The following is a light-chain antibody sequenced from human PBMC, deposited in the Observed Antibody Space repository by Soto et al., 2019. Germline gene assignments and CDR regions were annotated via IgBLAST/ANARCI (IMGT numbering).Light chain of an antibody. V-gene: IGLV2-11*01. J-gene: IGLJ1*01. Sequence: QSALTQPRSVSESPGQSVTISCTGTISDVGGYNYVSWYQQHPGKAPKLMIYDVSKRPSGVPDRFSGSKSGNTASLTISGLQAEDEADYYCCSYAGSYTAYVFGTGTKLTVL. CDR2: DVS. CDR1: ISDVGGYNY. CDR3: CSYAGSYTAYV.